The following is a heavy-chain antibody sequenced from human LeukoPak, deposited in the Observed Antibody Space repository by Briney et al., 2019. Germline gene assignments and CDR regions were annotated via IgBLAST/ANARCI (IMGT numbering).Heavy chain of an antibody. D-gene: IGHD5-24*01. V-gene: IGHV1-69*05. CDR3: ARGRDGYPFDY. CDR2: IIPIFGTA. CDR1: GGTFSSYA. J-gene: IGHJ4*02. Sequence: ASVKVSCKASGGTFSSYAISWVRQAPGQGLEWMGRIIPIFGTANYAQKFQGRVTITTDESTRTAYMELSSLRSEDTAVYYCARGRDGYPFDYWGQGTLVTVSS.